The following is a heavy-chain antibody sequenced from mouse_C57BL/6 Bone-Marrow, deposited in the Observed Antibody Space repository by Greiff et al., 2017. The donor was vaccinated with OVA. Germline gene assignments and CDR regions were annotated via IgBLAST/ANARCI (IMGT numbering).Heavy chain of an antibody. J-gene: IGHJ3*01. CDR3: ARERGDGFAY. CDR2: ISDGGSYT. Sequence: EVHLVESGGGLVKPGGSLKLSCAASEFTFSSYAMSLVRQTPEKRLEWVATISDGGSYTYYPDNVKGRFTISRDNAKNNLYLQMSHLKSEDTAMYYCARERGDGFAYWGQGTLVTVST. CDR1: EFTFSSYA. D-gene: IGHD2-3*01. V-gene: IGHV5-4*01.